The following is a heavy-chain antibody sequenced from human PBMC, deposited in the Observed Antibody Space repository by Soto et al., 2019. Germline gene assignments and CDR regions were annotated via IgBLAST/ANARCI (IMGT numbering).Heavy chain of an antibody. CDR3: AIDYCSGGSCYPAVGY. CDR2: ISAYNGNT. V-gene: IGHV1-18*01. J-gene: IGHJ4*02. Sequence: ASVKVSCKASGYTFTSYGISWVRQAPGQGLEWMGWISAYNGNTNYAQKLQGRVTMTTDTSTSTAYMELRSLRSDDTAVYYCAIDYCSGGSCYPAVGYWSQGTLVTVSS. CDR1: GYTFTSYG. D-gene: IGHD2-15*01.